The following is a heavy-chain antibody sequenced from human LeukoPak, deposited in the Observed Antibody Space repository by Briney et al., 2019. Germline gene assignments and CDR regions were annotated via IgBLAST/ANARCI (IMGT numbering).Heavy chain of an antibody. CDR2: INHSGST. V-gene: IGHV4-34*01. CDR1: GGSFSGYY. J-gene: IGHJ4*02. CDR3: ARGESIAARKRGAVDY. Sequence: KPSETLSLTCAVYGGSFSGYYWSWIRQPPGKGLEWIGEINHSGSTNYNPSLKSRVTISVDTSKNQFSLKLSSVTAADTAVYYCARGESIAARKRGAVDYWGQGTLVTVSS. D-gene: IGHD6-6*01.